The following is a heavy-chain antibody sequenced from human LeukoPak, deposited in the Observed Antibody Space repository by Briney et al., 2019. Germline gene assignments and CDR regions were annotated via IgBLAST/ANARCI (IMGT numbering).Heavy chain of an antibody. CDR3: VTAPRVGATEGPFDY. J-gene: IGHJ4*02. CDR2: MNPNSGNT. Sequence: ASVKVSCKASGYTFTSYDINWVRQATGQGLEWMGWMNPNSGNTGYAQKFQGRVTMTRNTSISTAYMELSSLGSEDTAVYYCVTAPRVGATEGPFDYWGQGTLVTVSS. D-gene: IGHD1-26*01. V-gene: IGHV1-8*01. CDR1: GYTFTSYD.